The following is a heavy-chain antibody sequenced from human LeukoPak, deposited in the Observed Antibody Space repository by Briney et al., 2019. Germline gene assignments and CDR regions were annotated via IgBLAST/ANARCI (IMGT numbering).Heavy chain of an antibody. CDR1: GPTFSSYG. D-gene: IGHD4-17*01. Sequence: GGSLRLSCAASGPTFSSYGMSWVRQAPGKGLEWVSAISGSGGSTYYADSVKGRFTISRDNSKNTLYLQMNSLRAEDTAVYYCAKGSYGDYDPFDYWGQGTLVTVSS. J-gene: IGHJ4*02. CDR2: ISGSGGST. CDR3: AKGSYGDYDPFDY. V-gene: IGHV3-23*01.